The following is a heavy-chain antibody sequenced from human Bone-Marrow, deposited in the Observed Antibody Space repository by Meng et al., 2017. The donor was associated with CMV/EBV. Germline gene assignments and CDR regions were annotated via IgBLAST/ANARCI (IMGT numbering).Heavy chain of an antibody. CDR1: GYTFTGYY. V-gene: IGHV1-2*02. J-gene: IGHJ4*02. D-gene: IGHD6-13*01. CDR3: ARDGSSWPGAFDY. CDR2: INPNSGGT. Sequence: ASVKVSCKASGYTFTGYYMHWVRQAPGQGLEWMGWINPNSGGTNYAQKFQGRVTMTRDTSISTAYMELSRRRSDDTAVYYCARDGSSWPGAFDYWGQGTLVTVSS.